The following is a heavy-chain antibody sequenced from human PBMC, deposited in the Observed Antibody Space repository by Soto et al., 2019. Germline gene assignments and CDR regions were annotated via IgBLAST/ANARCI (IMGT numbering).Heavy chain of an antibody. CDR3: AKDLVAAAAS. CDR1: GGSISSGGYY. Sequence: ETLSLTCTVSGGSISSGGYYWSWIRQTPGKGLEWIGYIFYFGSTNYNPSLKSRVTLSIDTSKNQLSLKLSSVTAADTAVYYCAKDLVAAAASWGQGTLVTVSS. V-gene: IGHV4-61*08. CDR2: IFYFGST. D-gene: IGHD6-13*01. J-gene: IGHJ5*02.